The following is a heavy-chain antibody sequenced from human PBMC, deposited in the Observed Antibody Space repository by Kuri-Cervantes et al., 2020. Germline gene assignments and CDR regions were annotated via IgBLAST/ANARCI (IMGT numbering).Heavy chain of an antibody. J-gene: IGHJ4*02. CDR1: GGFISSSSYY. Sequence: SETLSLTCTVSGGFISSSSYYWGWIRQPPGKGLEWIGSIYYSGSTYYNPSLKSRVTISVDTSKNQFSLKLSSVTAADTAVYYCARHYDFWSGYYDYWGQGTLVTVSS. CDR3: ARHYDFWSGYYDY. V-gene: IGHV4-39*01. D-gene: IGHD3-3*01. CDR2: IYYSGST.